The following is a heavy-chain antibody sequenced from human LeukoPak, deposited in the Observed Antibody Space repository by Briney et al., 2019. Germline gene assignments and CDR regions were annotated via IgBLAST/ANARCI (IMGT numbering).Heavy chain of an antibody. Sequence: PGRSLRLSCAASGFTFSSYAMHWARQAPGKGLEWVAVISYDGSNKYYADSVKGRFTISRDNSKNTLYLQMNSLRAEDTAVYYCATMATSFDYWGXXXLVTVSS. CDR3: ATMATSFDY. J-gene: IGHJ4*01. D-gene: IGHD5-24*01. V-gene: IGHV3-30-3*01. CDR2: ISYDGSNK. CDR1: GFTFSSYA.